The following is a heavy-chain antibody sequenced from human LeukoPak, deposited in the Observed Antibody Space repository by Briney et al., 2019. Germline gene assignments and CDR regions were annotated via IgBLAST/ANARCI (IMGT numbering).Heavy chain of an antibody. J-gene: IGHJ4*02. CDR3: ARVVVVVAAPSFDY. Sequence: SETLSLTCAVYGGSFSGYYWSWIRQPPGKGLEWIGEINHSGSTNYNPSLKSRVTISVDTSKNQFSLKLSSVTAADTAVYYCARVVVVVAAPSFDYRGQGTLVTVSS. CDR2: INHSGST. V-gene: IGHV4-34*01. D-gene: IGHD2-15*01. CDR1: GGSFSGYY.